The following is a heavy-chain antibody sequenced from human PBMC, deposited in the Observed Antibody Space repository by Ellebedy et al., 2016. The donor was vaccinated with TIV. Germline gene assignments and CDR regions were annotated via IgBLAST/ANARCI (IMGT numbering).Heavy chain of an antibody. V-gene: IGHV3-33*01. CDR2: IWYDGSNK. CDR3: ARRLDYGDYLHDAFDI. Sequence: GESLKISXAASGFTFSSYGMHWVRQAPGKGLEWVAVIWYDGSNKYYADSVKGRFTISRDNSKNTLYLQMNSLRAEDTAVYYCARRLDYGDYLHDAFDIWGQGTMVTVSS. D-gene: IGHD4-17*01. J-gene: IGHJ3*02. CDR1: GFTFSSYG.